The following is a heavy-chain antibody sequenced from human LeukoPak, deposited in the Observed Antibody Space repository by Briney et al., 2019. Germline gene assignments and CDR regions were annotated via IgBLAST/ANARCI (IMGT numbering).Heavy chain of an antibody. J-gene: IGHJ6*03. V-gene: IGHV7-4-1*02. D-gene: IGHD4-23*01. CDR1: GYTFTSYA. CDR2: INTNTGNP. CDR3: ARLIGSDGGDSLGRTYYYYMDV. Sequence: GASVKVSCKASGYTFTSYAMNWVRQAPGQGLEWMGWINTNTGNPTYAQGFTGRFVFSLDTSVSTAYLQISSLKAEDTAVYYCARLIGSDGGDSLGRTYYYYMDVWGKGTTVTVSS.